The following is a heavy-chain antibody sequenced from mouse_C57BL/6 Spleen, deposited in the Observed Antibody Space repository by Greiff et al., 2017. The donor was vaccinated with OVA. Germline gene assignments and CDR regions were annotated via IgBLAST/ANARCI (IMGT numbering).Heavy chain of an antibody. CDR3: VRERGLLYDGYLGYFDY. CDR1: GFTFNTYA. CDR2: IRSKSSNYAT. Sequence: EVQWVESGGGLVQPKGSLKLSCAASGFTFNTYAMHWVRQAPGKGLEWVARIRSKSSNYATYYADSVKDRFTISRDDSQSMLYLQMNNLKTEDTAMYYCVRERGLLYDGYLGYFDYWGQGTTLTVSS. J-gene: IGHJ2*01. D-gene: IGHD2-3*01. V-gene: IGHV10-3*01.